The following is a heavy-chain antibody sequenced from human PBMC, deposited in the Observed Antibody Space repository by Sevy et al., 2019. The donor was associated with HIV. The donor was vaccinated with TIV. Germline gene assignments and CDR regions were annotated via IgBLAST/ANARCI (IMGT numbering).Heavy chain of an antibody. CDR1: GGSFSGYY. CDR3: ARRARSYCSSTSCYRFDY. V-gene: IGHV4-34*01. D-gene: IGHD2-2*02. CDR2: INHSGST. Sequence: SETLSLTCAVYGGSFSGYYWSWIRQPPGKGLEWIGEINHSGSTNYNPSLKSRVTISVDTSKNQFSLKLSSVTAADTAVYYCARRARSYCSSTSCYRFDYWGQGTLVTVSS. J-gene: IGHJ4*02.